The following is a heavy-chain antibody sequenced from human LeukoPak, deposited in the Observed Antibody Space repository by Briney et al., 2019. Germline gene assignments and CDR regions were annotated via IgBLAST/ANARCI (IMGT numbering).Heavy chain of an antibody. Sequence: SETLSLTCTVSGGSISSYYWSWIRQPPGKGLEWIGYIYYSGSTNYNPSLKSRVTISVDTSKNQFSLKLSSVTAADTAVYYCARQGEYSSSYYFDYWGQGTLVTVSS. CDR1: GGSISSYY. V-gene: IGHV4-59*01. CDR2: IYYSGST. J-gene: IGHJ4*02. D-gene: IGHD6-6*01. CDR3: ARQGEYSSSYYFDY.